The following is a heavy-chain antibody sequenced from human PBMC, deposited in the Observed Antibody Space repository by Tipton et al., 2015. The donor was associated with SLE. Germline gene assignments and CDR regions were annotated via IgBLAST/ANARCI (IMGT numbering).Heavy chain of an antibody. CDR3: ARAGRAWNLFDY. CDR1: GGSISSYY. Sequence: TLSLTCTVSGGSISSYYWSWLRQPPGKGLEWIGYIYYSGSTNYNPSLKSRVTISVDTSKNQFSLKLSSVTAADTAVYYCARAGRAWNLFDYWGQGTLVTVSS. CDR2: IYYSGST. D-gene: IGHD1-1*01. V-gene: IGHV4-59*08. J-gene: IGHJ4*02.